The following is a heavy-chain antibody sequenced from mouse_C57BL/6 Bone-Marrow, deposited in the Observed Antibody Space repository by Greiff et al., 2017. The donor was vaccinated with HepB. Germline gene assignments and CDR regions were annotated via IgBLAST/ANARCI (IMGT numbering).Heavy chain of an antibody. CDR2: IYPRSGNT. Sequence: LEESGAELARPGASVKLSCKASGYTFTSYGISWVKQRTGQGLEWIGEIYPRSGNTYYNEKFKGKATLTADKSSSTAYMELRSLTSEDSAVYFCAREGVITTVVDHWYFDVWGTGTTVTVSS. CDR3: AREGVITTVVDHWYFDV. V-gene: IGHV1-81*01. CDR1: GYTFTSYG. D-gene: IGHD1-1*01. J-gene: IGHJ1*03.